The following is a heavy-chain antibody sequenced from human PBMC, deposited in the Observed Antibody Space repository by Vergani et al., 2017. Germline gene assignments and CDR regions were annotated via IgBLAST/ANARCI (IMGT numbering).Heavy chain of an antibody. CDR1: GGSISSGSYY. J-gene: IGHJ6*02. Sequence: QVQLQESGPGLVKPSQTLSLTCTVYGGSISSGSYYWSWIRQPAGKGLEWIGRIYTSGRTNYNPALKSRVTISVDTSKHQFSLKLSSVTAADTAVYYCAXDSELDYYDSSGYPYYYYYGMDVWGQGTTVTVSS. D-gene: IGHD3-22*01. CDR2: IYTSGRT. CDR3: AXDSELDYYDSSGYPYYYYYGMDV. V-gene: IGHV4-61*02.